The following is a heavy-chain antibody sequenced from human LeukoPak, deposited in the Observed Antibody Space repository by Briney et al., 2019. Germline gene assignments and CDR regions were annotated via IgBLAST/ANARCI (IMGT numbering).Heavy chain of an antibody. Sequence: ASVKVSCKASGGTFSSYAISWVRQAPGQGLEWMGGIILIFGTANYAQKFQGRVTITTDESTSTAYMELSSLRSEDTAVYYCAGTIFGVVIFDYWGQGTLVTVSS. CDR3: AGTIFGVVIFDY. CDR2: IILIFGTA. CDR1: GGTFSSYA. V-gene: IGHV1-69*05. J-gene: IGHJ4*02. D-gene: IGHD3-3*01.